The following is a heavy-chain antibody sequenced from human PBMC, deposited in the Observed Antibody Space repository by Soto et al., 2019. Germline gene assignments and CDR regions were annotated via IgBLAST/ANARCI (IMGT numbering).Heavy chain of an antibody. CDR3: ARDRGIAAAGYVDV. J-gene: IGHJ6*02. Sequence: QVQLVQSGAEVKKPGSSVKVSCKASGCTFSSYAISWVRQAPGQGLEWMGWIIPIFGTANYAQKFQGRVTITADESTSTAYMELSSLRSEDTAVYYCARDRGIAAAGYVDVWGQGTTVTVSS. D-gene: IGHD6-13*01. CDR2: IIPIFGTA. CDR1: GCTFSSYA. V-gene: IGHV1-69*01.